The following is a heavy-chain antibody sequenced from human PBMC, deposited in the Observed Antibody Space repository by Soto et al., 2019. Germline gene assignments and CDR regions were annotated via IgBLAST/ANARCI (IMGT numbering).Heavy chain of an antibody. CDR1: GGSVSSGSYY. D-gene: IGHD3-22*01. V-gene: IGHV4-61*01. J-gene: IGHJ4*02. Sequence: QVQLQESGPGLVKPSETLSLTCTVSGGSVSSGSYYWSWIRQPPGKGLEWIGYIYYSGSTNYNPSLKSRVNISVDTSKNQFSLKLSSVTAADTAVYYCARDTRYYDSSGYSAAPDYWGQGNLVTVSS. CDR2: IYYSGST. CDR3: ARDTRYYDSSGYSAAPDY.